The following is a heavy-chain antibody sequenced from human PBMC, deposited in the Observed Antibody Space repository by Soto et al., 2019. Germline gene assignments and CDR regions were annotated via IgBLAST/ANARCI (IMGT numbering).Heavy chain of an antibody. CDR2: INPNSGGT. CDR1: GYTFTGYY. D-gene: IGHD6-19*01. V-gene: IGHV1-2*02. Sequence: QVQLVQSGAEVKKPGASVKVSYKASGYTFTGYYMHWVRQAPGQGLEWMGWINPNSGGTNYAQKFQGRVTMTRDTSISTAYMELSRLRSDDTAVYYCARGLRPLIAVAGTDYFDYWGQGTLVTVSS. CDR3: ARGLRPLIAVAGTDYFDY. J-gene: IGHJ4*02.